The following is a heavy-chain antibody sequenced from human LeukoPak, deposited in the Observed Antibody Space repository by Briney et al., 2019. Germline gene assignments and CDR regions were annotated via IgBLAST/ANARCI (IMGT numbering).Heavy chain of an antibody. V-gene: IGHV3-33*01. CDR3: ARDYSSSWYSPYFDY. CDR1: GFTFSSYG. CDR2: IWYDGSNK. Sequence: PGGSLRLSCAASGFTFSSYGMHWVRQAPGKGLEWVAVIWYDGSNKYYADSVKGRFTISRDNSKNTLYLQMNSLRAEDTAVYYCARDYSSSWYSPYFDYWGQGTLVTVSS. D-gene: IGHD6-13*01. J-gene: IGHJ4*02.